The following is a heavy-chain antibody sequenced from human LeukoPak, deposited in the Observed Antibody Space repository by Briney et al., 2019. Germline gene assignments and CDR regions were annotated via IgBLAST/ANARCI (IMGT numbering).Heavy chain of an antibody. CDR3: AREDGYNAPFDC. CDR2: IYSGGVI. D-gene: IGHD5-24*01. Sequence: GGSLRLSCAASGFTFSSYAMSWVRQAPGKGLEWVSVIYSGGVIYYADSVKGRFTISRDNSKNMLYLQMNSLRAEDTAVYYCAREDGYNAPFDCWGQGTLVTVSS. CDR1: GFTFSSYA. V-gene: IGHV3-53*01. J-gene: IGHJ4*02.